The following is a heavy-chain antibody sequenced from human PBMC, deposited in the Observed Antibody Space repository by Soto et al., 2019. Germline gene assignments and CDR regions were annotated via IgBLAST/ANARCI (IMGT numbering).Heavy chain of an antibody. V-gene: IGHV4-61*01. J-gene: IGHJ4*02. CDR1: GGSVSSGSYY. CDR3: ARDPAL. CDR2: IYYSGST. Sequence: QVQLQESGPGLVKPSETLSLTCTVSGGSVSSGSYYWSWIRQPPGQGLEWIGYIYYSGSTNYNPSLKSRVTISVDTSKNQFSLKLSSVTAADTAVYYCARDPALWGQGTLVTVSS.